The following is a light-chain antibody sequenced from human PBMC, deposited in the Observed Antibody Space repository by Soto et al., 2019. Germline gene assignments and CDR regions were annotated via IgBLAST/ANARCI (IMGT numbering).Light chain of an antibody. V-gene: IGLV3-9*01. CDR1: NIGSKN. Sequence: SYELTQPLSVSVALGQTATITCEGNNIGSKNVHWYQQKPGQAPVLVIYRDVNRPSGIPERFSGSNSGNKATLTISRAQAGDEADYYCQVWDSNSVVIGGGTKLTVL. J-gene: IGLJ2*01. CDR2: RDV. CDR3: QVWDSNSVV.